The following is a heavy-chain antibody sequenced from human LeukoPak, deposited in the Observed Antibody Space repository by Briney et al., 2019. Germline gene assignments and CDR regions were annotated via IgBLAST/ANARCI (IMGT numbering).Heavy chain of an antibody. V-gene: IGHV3-33*01. CDR2: IWYDGTKK. Sequence: GRSLRLSCAASGFTFSSYGMHWVRQAPGKGPEWVAVIWYDGTKKYYGDSVKGRFTISRDNSKNTLYLQMNSLRAEDTAVYYCVRDARGIAVAGTSDYWGQGTLVTVSS. J-gene: IGHJ4*02. D-gene: IGHD6-19*01. CDR3: VRDARGIAVAGTSDY. CDR1: GFTFSSYG.